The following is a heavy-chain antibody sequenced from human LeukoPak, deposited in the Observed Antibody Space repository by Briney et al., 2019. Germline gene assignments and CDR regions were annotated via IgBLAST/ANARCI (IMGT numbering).Heavy chain of an antibody. CDR1: GGSFSGYY. Sequence: SETLSLTCAVYGGSFSGYYWSWIRQPPGKGLEWIGYIYYSGSTYYNPSLKSRVTISVDTSKNQFSLKLSSVTAADTAVYYCASWGGGKSDWAQGTLVTVSS. D-gene: IGHD4-23*01. CDR2: IYYSGST. CDR3: ASWGGGKSD. J-gene: IGHJ4*02. V-gene: IGHV4-34*01.